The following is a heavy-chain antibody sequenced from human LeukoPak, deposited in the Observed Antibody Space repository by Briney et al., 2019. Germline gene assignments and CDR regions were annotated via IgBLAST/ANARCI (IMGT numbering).Heavy chain of an antibody. V-gene: IGHV3-13*01. CDR3: VRSRTYYYVRGSSDAFDI. J-gene: IGHJ3*02. CDR2: IGAAGDT. CDR1: GFTFSDDD. Sequence: PGGSLRLSCAASGFTFSDDDMHWVRQIRGRGLEWVSLIGAAGDTYYSDSVKGRFIISRDNGKNSLYLQMNSLRVGDTAVYYCVRSRTYYYVRGSSDAFDIWGQGTEVTVSS. D-gene: IGHD3-16*01.